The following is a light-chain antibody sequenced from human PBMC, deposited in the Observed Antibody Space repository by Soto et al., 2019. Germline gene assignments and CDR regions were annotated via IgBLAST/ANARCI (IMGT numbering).Light chain of an antibody. CDR1: NIGGRN. CDR3: QVRDGSSDPVV. V-gene: IGLV3-21*02. J-gene: IGLJ2*01. CDR2: DDS. Sequence: SYELTQPPSVSVAPGQTARIACGGNNIGGRNVHWYQQKPGQAPVLVVYDDSDRPSGIPERISGSKSGNTAALTINRVEAGDEADYYCQVRDGSSDPVVFGGGTKLTVL.